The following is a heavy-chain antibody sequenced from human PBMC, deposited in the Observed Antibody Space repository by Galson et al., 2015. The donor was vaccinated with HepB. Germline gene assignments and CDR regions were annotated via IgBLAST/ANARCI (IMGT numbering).Heavy chain of an antibody. CDR1: GGSISSDNW. D-gene: IGHD3-22*01. J-gene: IGHJ4*02. CDR2: IHPSGNT. Sequence: ETLSLTCAIYGGSISSDNWWSWVRQSPGKGLEWIGEIHPSGNTNYNPSLKSRVTISLDNSKNQFSLKLSSVTAEDTAVYYCAREGLHYYDSSDSYFDYWGQGTLVTVSS. V-gene: IGHV4-4*02. CDR3: AREGLHYYDSSDSYFDY.